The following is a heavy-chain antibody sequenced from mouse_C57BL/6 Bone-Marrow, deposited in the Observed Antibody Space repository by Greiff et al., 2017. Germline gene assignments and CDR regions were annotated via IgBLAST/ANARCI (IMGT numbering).Heavy chain of an antibody. CDR3: GREGLGPLYFDD. V-gene: IGHV1-55*01. CDR1: GYTFTSYW. D-gene: IGHD4-1*01. J-gene: IGHJ2*01. CDR2: IYPGSGST. Sequence: QVQLQQPGAELVKPGASVKMSCKASGYTFTSYWITWVKQRPGQGLEWIGNIYPGSGSTNYNEKFKSKATLTVDTSSSTAYMQLSSLTSEDSAVYYCGREGLGPLYFDDWGQGTTLTVSS.